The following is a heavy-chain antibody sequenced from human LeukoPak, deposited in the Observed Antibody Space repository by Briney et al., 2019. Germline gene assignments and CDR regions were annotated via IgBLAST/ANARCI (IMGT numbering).Heavy chain of an antibody. D-gene: IGHD5/OR15-5a*01. CDR2: IYSGGST. J-gene: IGHJ3*02. CDR1: GFTVSSNY. V-gene: IGHV3-53*01. Sequence: GGSLRLSCAASGFTVSSNYMNWVRQAPGKGLEWVSIIYSGGSTFCADSVKGRFTISRDNSKNTLHLQMNSLRAEDTAVYYCARSNDAFDIWGQGTMVTVSS. CDR3: ARSNDAFDI.